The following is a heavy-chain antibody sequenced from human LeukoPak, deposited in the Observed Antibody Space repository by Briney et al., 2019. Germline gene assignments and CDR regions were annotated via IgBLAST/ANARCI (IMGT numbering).Heavy chain of an antibody. D-gene: IGHD3-22*01. Sequence: SETLSLTCTVSGYSISSGYYWGWIRQPPGKGLEWIGSIYHSGSTYYNPSLKSRVTISLDTSKNQFSLKLTSVTAADTAVYYCARGRWGFDTYYYDSSGYYLHYFDYWGQGTLVTVSS. CDR2: IYHSGST. V-gene: IGHV4-38-2*02. CDR3: ARGRWGFDTYYYDSSGYYLHYFDY. CDR1: GYSISSGYY. J-gene: IGHJ4*02.